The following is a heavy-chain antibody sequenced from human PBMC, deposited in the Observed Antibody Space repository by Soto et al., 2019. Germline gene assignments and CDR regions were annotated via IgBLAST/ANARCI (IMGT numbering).Heavy chain of an antibody. Sequence: QITLNESGPTVVRPTETLTLTCRFSGFSLTTSGVGVGWVRQSPGKAPEWLALIYWDDDKRYSESLKSRLTITKDTSKNLVVLTVANLDPTDTASYYCAHRVLRTVFGLVTTTAIYFDFWCQGTPVAVSS. J-gene: IGHJ4*02. D-gene: IGHD3-3*01. CDR2: IYWDDDK. CDR1: GFSLTTSGVG. CDR3: AHRVLRTVFGLVTTTAIYFDF. V-gene: IGHV2-5*02.